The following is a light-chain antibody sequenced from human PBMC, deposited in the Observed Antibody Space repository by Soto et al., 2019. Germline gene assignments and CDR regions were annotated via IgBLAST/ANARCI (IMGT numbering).Light chain of an antibody. CDR2: GAS. CDR3: QQYGSSLTA. J-gene: IGKJ2*01. Sequence: EIVLTQSPGTLSLSPGERATLSCRASQSVSSSYLAWYQQKPGQAPRLLIYGASSRATGIPDRLSGSGSGTDFTLTISRLEPEDFAVYYCQQYGSSLTAFGQGTKLEIK. CDR1: QSVSSSY. V-gene: IGKV3-20*01.